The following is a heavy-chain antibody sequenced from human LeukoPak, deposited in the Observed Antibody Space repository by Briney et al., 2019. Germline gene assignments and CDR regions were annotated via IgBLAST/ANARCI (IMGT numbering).Heavy chain of an antibody. CDR3: ATVYYDSSGYYYVETPFDY. V-gene: IGHV1-24*01. Sequence: XXVSCXXXXYTLXXLSMHWVRQAPGKGREWMGGFDPEDGETIYAQKFQGRVTMTEDTSTDTAYMELSSLRSEDTAVYYCATVYYDSSGYYYVETPFDYWGRGTLVTVSS. CDR2: FDPEDGET. D-gene: IGHD3-22*01. CDR1: XYTLXXLS. J-gene: IGHJ4*02.